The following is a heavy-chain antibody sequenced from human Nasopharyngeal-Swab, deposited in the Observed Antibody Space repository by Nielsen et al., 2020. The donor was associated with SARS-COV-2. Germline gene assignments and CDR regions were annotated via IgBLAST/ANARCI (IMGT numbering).Heavy chain of an antibody. Sequence: RGSLSISCKGSGDSFSSYWIGWGGEMPGKGLEWMGIMYTRDSDTRYSPSFQGQVTISADKSISTAYLQWSSLKASDTAMYYCATAYNGNYYWDYWGQGTLVTVSS. V-gene: IGHV5-51*03. D-gene: IGHD1-7*01. CDR3: ATAYNGNYYWDY. CDR1: GDSFSSYW. J-gene: IGHJ4*02. CDR2: MYTRDSDT.